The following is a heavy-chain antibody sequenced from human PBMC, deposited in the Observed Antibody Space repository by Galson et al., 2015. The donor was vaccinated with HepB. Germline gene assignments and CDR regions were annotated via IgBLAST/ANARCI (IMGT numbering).Heavy chain of an antibody. Sequence: SLRLSCAASGFTFSSYSMNWVRQAPGKGLEWVSYISSSSSTIYYADSVKGRFTISRDNAKNSLYLQMNSLRDEDTAVYYCASLWFGELLFLDAFDIWGQGTMVTVSS. V-gene: IGHV3-48*02. CDR3: ASLWFGELLFLDAFDI. CDR1: GFTFSSYS. CDR2: ISSSSSTI. D-gene: IGHD3-10*01. J-gene: IGHJ3*02.